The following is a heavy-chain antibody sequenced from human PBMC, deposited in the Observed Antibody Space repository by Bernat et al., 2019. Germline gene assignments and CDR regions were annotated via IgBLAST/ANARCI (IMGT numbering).Heavy chain of an antibody. V-gene: IGHV4-39*01. Sequence: QLQLQESGPGLVKPSETLSLTCSVSGGSITGSNSYWAWIRQPPGKEMEWIASIFSSGHTYYHPSLRSRVTISVDTSSDQFSLRLSSVTAADTALYYCARHSRVIPTAICSFDFWGQGTMVIVSS. J-gene: IGHJ3*01. CDR2: IFSSGHT. CDR3: ARHSRVIPTAICSFDF. CDR1: GGSITGSNSY. D-gene: IGHD2-2*02.